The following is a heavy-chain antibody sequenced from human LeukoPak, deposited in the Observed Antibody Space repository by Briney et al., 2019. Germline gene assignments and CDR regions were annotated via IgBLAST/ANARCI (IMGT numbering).Heavy chain of an antibody. CDR2: INHSGST. CDR1: GGSFSGYY. J-gene: IGHJ4*02. V-gene: IGHV4-34*01. Sequence: HSETLSLTCAVYGGSFSGYYWSWIRPPPGKGLEWIGEINHSGSTNYNPSLKSRVTISVDTSKNQFSLKLNSVTAADTAVYYCARGRDGYNFLNRGEYYYFDYWGQGTLVTVSS. CDR3: ARGRDGYNFLNRGEYYYFDY. D-gene: IGHD5-24*01.